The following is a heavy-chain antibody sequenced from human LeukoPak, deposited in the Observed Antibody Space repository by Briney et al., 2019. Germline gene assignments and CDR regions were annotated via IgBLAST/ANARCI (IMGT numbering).Heavy chain of an antibody. V-gene: IGHV1-69*01. J-gene: IGHJ3*02. CDR1: GGTFSSYA. D-gene: IGHD4-11*01. Sequence: GASVKVSCKASGGTFSSYAISWVRQAPGQGLEWMGGIIPIFGTANYAQKFQGRVTITADESTSTAYMELSSLRSEGTAVYYCAREVATVWAFDIWGQGTMVTVSS. CDR2: IIPIFGTA. CDR3: AREVATVWAFDI.